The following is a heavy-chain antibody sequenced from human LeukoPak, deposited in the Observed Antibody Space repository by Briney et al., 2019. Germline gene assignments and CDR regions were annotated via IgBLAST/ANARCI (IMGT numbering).Heavy chain of an antibody. CDR3: AKGGSGWYLGFDY. CDR1: GFTFSSYA. V-gene: IGHV3-23*01. D-gene: IGHD6-19*01. CDR2: ISGSGGST. Sequence: GGSLRLSCAASGFTFSSYAMSWVGKAPGKGLEGASAISGSGGSTYYADSVKGRFTISRDNSKNTLYLQMNSLRAEDTAVYYCAKGGSGWYLGFDYWGQGTLVTVSS. J-gene: IGHJ4*02.